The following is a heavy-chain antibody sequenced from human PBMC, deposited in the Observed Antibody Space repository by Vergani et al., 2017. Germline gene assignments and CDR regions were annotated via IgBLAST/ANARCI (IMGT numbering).Heavy chain of an antibody. CDR3: AREVYGNPKVRATEGDAFDI. CDR2: IYYSGST. J-gene: IGHJ3*02. Sequence: QVQLQESGPGLVKPSETLSLTCTVSGGSLSSYYWSWIRQPPGKGLEWIGYIYYSGSTNYNPSLKSRVTITVDTSKNQFSLKLSSVTAADTAVYYCAREVYGNPKVRATEGDAFDIWGQGTMVTVSS. V-gene: IGHV4-59*01. CDR1: GGSLSSYY. D-gene: IGHD1-26*01.